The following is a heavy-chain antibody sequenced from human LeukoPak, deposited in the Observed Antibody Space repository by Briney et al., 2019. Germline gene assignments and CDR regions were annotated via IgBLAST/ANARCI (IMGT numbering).Heavy chain of an antibody. Sequence: PGGSLRLSCAASGFTVSSNYMSWVRQAPGKGLEWVSVIYSGGSTYYADSVKGRFTISRDNSKNTLYLQMNSLRAEDTAVYYCARGATIFGVAEEYYFDYWGQGILVTVSS. CDR1: GFTVSSNY. J-gene: IGHJ4*02. CDR3: ARGATIFGVAEEYYFDY. D-gene: IGHD3-3*01. CDR2: IYSGGST. V-gene: IGHV3-53*01.